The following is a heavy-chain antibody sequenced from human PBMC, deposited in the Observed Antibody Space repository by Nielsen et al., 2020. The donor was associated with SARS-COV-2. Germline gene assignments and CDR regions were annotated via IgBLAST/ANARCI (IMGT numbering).Heavy chain of an antibody. V-gene: IGHV4-59*01. J-gene: IGHJ4*02. Sequence: SETLSLTCAVYGGSLRGYSWSWIRQPPGKGLEWIGYIYYSGSTNYSPSLKSRVTMSVDTSKNQFSLKLSSVTAADTAVYYCAREGFDWHYDYWGQGALVTVSS. CDR2: IYYSGST. D-gene: IGHD3-9*01. CDR3: AREGFDWHYDY. CDR1: GGSLRGYS.